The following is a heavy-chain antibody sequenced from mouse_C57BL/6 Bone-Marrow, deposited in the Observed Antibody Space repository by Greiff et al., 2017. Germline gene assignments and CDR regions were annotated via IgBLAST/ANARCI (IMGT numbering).Heavy chain of an antibody. CDR2: IWSDGIT. D-gene: IGHD2-1*01. CDR3: ARGNYYAMDY. J-gene: IGHJ4*01. V-gene: IGHV2-6-1*01. CDR1: GFSLTSYG. Sequence: VQLKESGPGLVAPSQSLSITCTISGFSLTSYGIHWVRQPPGKGLEWLVVIWSDGITTYNSDLKSRLSISKDNSKSQVFLKMNSLQTDDTAMYYCARGNYYAMDYWGQGTSVTVSS.